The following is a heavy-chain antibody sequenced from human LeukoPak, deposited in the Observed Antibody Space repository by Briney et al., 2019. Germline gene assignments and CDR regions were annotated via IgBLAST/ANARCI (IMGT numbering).Heavy chain of an antibody. J-gene: IGHJ4*02. Sequence: ASVKVSCKASGYTFTSYYMHWLRQAPGQGLEWMGIINPSGGSTSYAQKFQGRVTMTRGTSTSTVYMELSSLRSEDTAVYYCARDLALAHCSGGSCYELDYWGQGTLVTVSS. CDR1: GYTFTSYY. CDR2: INPSGGST. D-gene: IGHD2-15*01. CDR3: ARDLALAHCSGGSCYELDY. V-gene: IGHV1-46*01.